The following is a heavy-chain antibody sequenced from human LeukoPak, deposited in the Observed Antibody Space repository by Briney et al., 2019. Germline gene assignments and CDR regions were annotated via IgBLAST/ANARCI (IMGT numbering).Heavy chain of an antibody. Sequence: SETLSLTCAVYGGSCSGYYWSWIRQPPGKGLEWIGEINHSGSTKYNPSLKSRVTISVDTSKNQFSLKLSSVTAADTAVYYCASRYSYGPATIFDYWGQGTLVTVSS. CDR3: ASRYSYGPATIFDY. CDR2: INHSGST. J-gene: IGHJ4*02. CDR1: GGSCSGYY. V-gene: IGHV4-34*01. D-gene: IGHD5-18*01.